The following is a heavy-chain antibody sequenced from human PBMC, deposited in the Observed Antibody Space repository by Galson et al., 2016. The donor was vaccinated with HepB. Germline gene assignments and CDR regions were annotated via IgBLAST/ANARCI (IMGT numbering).Heavy chain of an antibody. CDR2: IFFDGSHK. Sequence: SLRLSCAASGFTFSSYAMHWVRQAPGKGLQWVAVIFFDGSHKFYADSVKGRFTISRDNFKYTLYLQMNSLRVEDTALYYCARGQRAGDYWGPGTLVTVSS. CDR1: GFTFSSYA. V-gene: IGHV3-33*01. D-gene: IGHD5-24*01. J-gene: IGHJ4*02. CDR3: ARGQRAGDY.